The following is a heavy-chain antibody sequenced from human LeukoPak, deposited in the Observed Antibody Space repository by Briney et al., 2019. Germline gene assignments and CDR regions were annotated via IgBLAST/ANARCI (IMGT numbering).Heavy chain of an antibody. V-gene: IGHV3-23*01. D-gene: IGHD4/OR15-4a*01. CDR2: ISGDGVSP. CDR3: ARDPGAFPYFFDC. Sequence: GGSLRLSCAASGFTFNNYALTWVRQTPGKGLECDSAISGDGVSPYNADSVRGRFTISRDNSKNTLYLQMNSLRVEDTAVYFCARDPGAFPYFFDCWGQGTLVTVSS. CDR1: GFTFNNYA. J-gene: IGHJ4*02.